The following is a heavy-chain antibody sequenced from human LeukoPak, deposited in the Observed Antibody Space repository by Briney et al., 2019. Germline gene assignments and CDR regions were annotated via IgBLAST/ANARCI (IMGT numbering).Heavy chain of an antibody. J-gene: IGHJ5*02. V-gene: IGHV4-30-2*01. CDR3: ARKYYYGSGRSNWFDP. CDR1: GGSISSGGYS. Sequence: SETLSLTCAVSGGSISSGGYSWSWIRQPPGKGLEWIGYIYHSGSTYYNPSLKSRVTISVDRSKNQFSLKLSSVTAADTAVYYCARKYYYGSGRSNWFDPWGQGTLVTVSS. CDR2: IYHSGST. D-gene: IGHD3-10*01.